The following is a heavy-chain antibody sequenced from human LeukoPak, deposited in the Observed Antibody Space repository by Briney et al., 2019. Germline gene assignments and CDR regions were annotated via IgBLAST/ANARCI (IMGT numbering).Heavy chain of an antibody. V-gene: IGHV3-11*06. Sequence: PGGSLRLSCAASGFTFSDYYMSWIRQAPGKGLEWVSYISSSSSYIYYADSVKGRFTISRDNAKNSLYLQMNSLRAEDTAVYYCARDRALYYDILTGEFDYWGQGTLVTVSS. CDR2: ISSSSSYI. CDR1: GFTFSDYY. CDR3: ARDRALYYDILTGEFDY. D-gene: IGHD3-9*01. J-gene: IGHJ4*02.